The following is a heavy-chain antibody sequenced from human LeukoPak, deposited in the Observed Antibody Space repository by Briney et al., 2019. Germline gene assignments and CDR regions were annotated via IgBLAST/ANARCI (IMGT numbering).Heavy chain of an antibody. J-gene: IGHJ4*02. V-gene: IGHV1-18*01. Sequence: ASVKVSCKTSGYAFSTYAINRVRQAPGQGLEWMGWISVHNDNTNYIQKFQGRVTMTTDTSTNTAYMELRSLRSDDTAVYFCARGGPGRYFDSLSLDYWGQGTLVTVSS. D-gene: IGHD3-9*01. CDR2: ISVHNDNT. CDR1: GYAFSTYA. CDR3: ARGGPGRYFDSLSLDY.